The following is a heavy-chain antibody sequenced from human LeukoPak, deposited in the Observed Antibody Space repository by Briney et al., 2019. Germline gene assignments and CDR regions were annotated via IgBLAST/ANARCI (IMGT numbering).Heavy chain of an antibody. CDR2: FDPEDGVI. CDR3: ASHGGWSTSYYSY. V-gene: IGHV1-24*01. CDR1: GYTFTSYH. J-gene: IGHJ4*02. D-gene: IGHD3-10*01. Sequence: ASVKVSCKASGYTFTSYHIDWVRQAPGQGPEWMGGFDPEDGVIVYAQKFQGRVTMTEDTSTDTAYMELSSLRADDTAVYYCASHGGWSTSYYSYWGQGTLISVSS.